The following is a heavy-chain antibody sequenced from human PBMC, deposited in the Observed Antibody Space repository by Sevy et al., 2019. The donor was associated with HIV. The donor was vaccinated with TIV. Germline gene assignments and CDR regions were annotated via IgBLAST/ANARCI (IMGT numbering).Heavy chain of an antibody. Sequence: GGSLRLSCAASGFTFSSYWMSWVRQAPGKGLEWVANIKQDGSEIYYVDSVKGRFTISRDNAKNSLYLQMNSLRAEDTAVYYCARDRCSGVSCYYFDYWGQGTLVTVSS. CDR2: IKQDGSEI. V-gene: IGHV3-7*01. J-gene: IGHJ4*02. CDR3: ARDRCSGVSCYYFDY. D-gene: IGHD2-15*01. CDR1: GFTFSSYW.